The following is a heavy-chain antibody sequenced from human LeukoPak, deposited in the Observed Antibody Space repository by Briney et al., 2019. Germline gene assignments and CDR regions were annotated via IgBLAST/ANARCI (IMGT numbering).Heavy chain of an antibody. D-gene: IGHD4-17*01. J-gene: IGHJ4*02. CDR2: SSGGGETT. V-gene: IGHV3-23*01. CDR3: ARDYADYVGYFFFDY. Sequence: GGSLRLSCAASGFTFNNYAMNWVRQAPGKGLEWVSSSSGGGETTYYADSAKGRFTISRDNSQNTLYLQMNSLRAEDTAVYYCARDYADYVGYFFFDYWGQGTLVTVSS. CDR1: GFTFNNYA.